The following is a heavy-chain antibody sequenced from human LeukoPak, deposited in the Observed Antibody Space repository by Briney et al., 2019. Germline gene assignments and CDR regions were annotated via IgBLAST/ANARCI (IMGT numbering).Heavy chain of an antibody. V-gene: IGHV3-11*06. D-gene: IGHD3-10*01. Sequence: GGSLRLSCAASGFTFSDYYMSWIRQAPGKGLEWVSYISSSSSYTNYADSVKGRFTISRDNAKNSLYPQMNSLRAEDTAVYYCARANNYYGSGSYYPLIDYWGQGTLVTVSS. CDR2: ISSSSSYT. J-gene: IGHJ4*02. CDR3: ARANNYYGSGSYYPLIDY. CDR1: GFTFSDYY.